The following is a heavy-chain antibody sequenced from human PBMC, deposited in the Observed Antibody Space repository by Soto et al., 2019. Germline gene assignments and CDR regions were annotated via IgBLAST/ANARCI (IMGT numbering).Heavy chain of an antibody. D-gene: IGHD3-22*01. CDR3: AKATGSSGYYYPAPLIHYYYYGMDV. Sequence: ASVKVSCKASGYTFTSYAMHWVRQAPGQRLECMGWINAGNGNTKYSQKFQGRVTITRDTSASTAYMELSSLRAEDTAVYYCAKATGSSGYYYPAPLIHYYYYGMDVWGQGTTVTVSS. J-gene: IGHJ6*02. CDR1: GYTFTSYA. CDR2: INAGNGNT. V-gene: IGHV1-3*01.